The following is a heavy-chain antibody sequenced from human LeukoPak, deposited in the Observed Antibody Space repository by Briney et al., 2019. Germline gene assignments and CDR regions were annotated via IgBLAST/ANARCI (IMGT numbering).Heavy chain of an antibody. Sequence: PGGSLRLSCAASGFTFSSYAMHWVRQAPGKGLEWVAVISYDGSNKYYADSVKGRFTISRDNSKNTLYLQMNSLRAEDTAVYYCARGGRRFWGQGTLVTVSS. CDR2: ISYDGSNK. V-gene: IGHV3-30-3*01. D-gene: IGHD3-16*01. CDR1: GFTFSSYA. J-gene: IGHJ4*02. CDR3: ARGGRRF.